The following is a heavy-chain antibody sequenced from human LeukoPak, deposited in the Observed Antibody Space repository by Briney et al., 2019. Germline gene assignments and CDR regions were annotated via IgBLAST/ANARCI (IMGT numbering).Heavy chain of an antibody. V-gene: IGHV3-7*01. CDR1: GFTFSSYW. CDR2: IKQDGSEK. J-gene: IGHJ5*02. Sequence: PGGSLRLSCAASGFTFSSYWMSWVRQAPGKGLEWVANIKQDGSEKYYVDSAKGRFTISRDNAKNSVYLQMNSLRAEDTAVYYCAREDATMVRGVIIGVNWFDPWGQGTLVTVSS. CDR3: AREDATMVRGVIIGVNWFDP. D-gene: IGHD3-10*01.